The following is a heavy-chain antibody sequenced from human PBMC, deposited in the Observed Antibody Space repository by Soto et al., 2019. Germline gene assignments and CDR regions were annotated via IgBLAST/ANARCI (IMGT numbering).Heavy chain of an antibody. J-gene: IGHJ4*02. V-gene: IGHV3-23*01. CDR2: ISGSGGST. Sequence: HPGGSLRLSCAASGFTFSSYAMSWVRQAPGKGLEWVSAISGSGGSTYYADSVKGRFTISRDNSKNTLYLQMNSLRAEDTAVYYCAKGPWKGGRGGFYSSSWYGGNDYWGQGTLVTVSS. CDR1: GFTFSSYA. D-gene: IGHD6-13*01. CDR3: AKGPWKGGRGGFYSSSWYGGNDY.